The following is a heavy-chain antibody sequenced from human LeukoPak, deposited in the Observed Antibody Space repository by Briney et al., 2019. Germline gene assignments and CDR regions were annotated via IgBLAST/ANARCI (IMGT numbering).Heavy chain of an antibody. D-gene: IGHD3-22*01. CDR3: ARLRYYDSSGYLEGADDAFDI. CDR1: GGSFSGYY. J-gene: IGHJ3*02. Sequence: SETLSLTCAVYGGSFSGYYRSWIRQPPGKGLEWIGEINHSGSTNYNPSLKSRVTISVDTSKNQFSLKLISVTAADTAVYYCARLRYYDSSGYLEGADDAFDIWGQGTMVTVSS. CDR2: INHSGST. V-gene: IGHV4-34*01.